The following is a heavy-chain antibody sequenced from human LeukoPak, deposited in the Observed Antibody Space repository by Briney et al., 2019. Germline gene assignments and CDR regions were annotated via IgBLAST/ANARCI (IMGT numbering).Heavy chain of an antibody. Sequence: GASVKVSCRASGYTFTGYPVHWVRQAPGQGLEWLGWINPDSGGTNFAQKFQGRVTMTRDTSITTAYLELSSLRSDDTAVYYCARNWASYDFGDYDFFDYWGQGILVTVSS. CDR2: INPDSGGT. J-gene: IGHJ4*02. CDR3: ARNWASYDFGDYDFFDY. D-gene: IGHD4-17*01. CDR1: GYTFTGYP. V-gene: IGHV1-2*02.